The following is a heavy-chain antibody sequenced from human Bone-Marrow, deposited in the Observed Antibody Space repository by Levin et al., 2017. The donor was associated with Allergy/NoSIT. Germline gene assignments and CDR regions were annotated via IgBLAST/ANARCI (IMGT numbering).Heavy chain of an antibody. CDR2: INPNSGGT. CDR1: GYTFTDYY. J-gene: IGHJ3*02. V-gene: IGHV1-2*02. D-gene: IGHD3-22*01. CDR3: ACDPDYYDSAFDI. Sequence: GESLKISCKASGYTFTDYYMNWVRQAPGQGLEWMGWINPNSGGTNYAQKFQGRVTMTRDTSISTAYMELTRLRSDDTAVYYCACDPDYYDSAFDIWGQGTLVTVSS.